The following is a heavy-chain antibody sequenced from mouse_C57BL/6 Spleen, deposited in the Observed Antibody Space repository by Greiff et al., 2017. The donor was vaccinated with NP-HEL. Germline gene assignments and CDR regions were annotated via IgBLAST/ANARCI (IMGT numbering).Heavy chain of an antibody. CDR3: TTYYSNYHEDY. CDR2: IDPENGDT. Sequence: VQLQQSGAELVRPGASVKLSCTASGFNIKDDYMHWVKQRPEQGLEWIGWIDPENGDTEYASKFQGKATITADTSSNTAYLQLSSLTSEDTAVYYCTTYYSNYHEDYWGQGTTLTVSS. CDR1: GFNIKDDY. V-gene: IGHV14-4*01. J-gene: IGHJ2*01. D-gene: IGHD2-5*01.